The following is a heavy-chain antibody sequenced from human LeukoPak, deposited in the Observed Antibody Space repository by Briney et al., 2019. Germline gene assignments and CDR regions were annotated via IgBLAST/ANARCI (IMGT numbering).Heavy chain of an antibody. CDR3: ASTIPSLGLYYYYMDV. V-gene: IGHV4-30-2*01. D-gene: IGHD2-2*01. CDR1: GGSISSGGYY. CDR2: IYHSGST. Sequence: SETLSLTCTVSGGSISSGGYYWSWIRQPPGKGLEWIGYIYHSGSTYYNPSLKSRVTISVDRSKNQFSLKLSSVTAADTAVYYCASTIPSLGLYYYYMDVWGKGTTVTVSS. J-gene: IGHJ6*03.